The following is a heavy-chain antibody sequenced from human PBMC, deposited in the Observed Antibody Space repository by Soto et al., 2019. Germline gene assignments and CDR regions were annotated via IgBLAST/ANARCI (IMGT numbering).Heavy chain of an antibody. V-gene: IGHV4-39*01. Sequence: MQLQKSGQELVKPSETLSLTCTVPGGSIRSSSYYWGWFRKPPGQGLEWLGTIYSLGNTYYNPSLKSRVTISVDKSKSQLFLKLSSVTAPDTAVYYCARQIYDSSGYYYAYWGQGTLVTVSS. CDR2: IYSLGNT. CDR3: ARQIYDSSGYYYAY. J-gene: IGHJ4*02. CDR1: GGSIRSSSYY. D-gene: IGHD3-22*01.